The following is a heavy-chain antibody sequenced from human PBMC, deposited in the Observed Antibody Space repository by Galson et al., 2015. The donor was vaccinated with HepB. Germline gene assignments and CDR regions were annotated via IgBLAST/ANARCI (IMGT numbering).Heavy chain of an antibody. J-gene: IGHJ4*02. CDR3: ARDPSTTGDY. CDR2: INPESGDT. D-gene: IGHD1-1*01. V-gene: IGHV1-2*06. Sequence: SVKVSCKASGYTFTGYLMHWVRQAPGQGLEWMGRINPESGDTNYAQDFQGRVTMTRDTSISTAYMELTRLTSDDTAVYYCARDPSTTGDYWGQGTPVTVSS. CDR1: GYTFTGYL.